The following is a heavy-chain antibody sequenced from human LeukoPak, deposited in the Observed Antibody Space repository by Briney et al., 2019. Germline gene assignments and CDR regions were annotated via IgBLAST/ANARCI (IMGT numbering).Heavy chain of an antibody. CDR2: ISSSSSYI. V-gene: IGHV3-21*01. CDR3: ARDLSGKYSSGYYPFDY. J-gene: IGHJ4*02. CDR1: GFTFSSYS. D-gene: IGHD3-22*01. Sequence: PGGSLRLSCAASGFTFSSYSMNWVRQAPGKGLEWVSSISSSSSYIYYADSVKGRFTVSRDNSQNALYLQINSLRAEDTAVYYCARDLSGKYSSGYYPFDYWGQGTLVTVSS.